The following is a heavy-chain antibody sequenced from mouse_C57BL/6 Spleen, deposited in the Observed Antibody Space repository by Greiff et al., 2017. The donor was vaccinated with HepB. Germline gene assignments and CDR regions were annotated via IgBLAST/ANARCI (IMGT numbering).Heavy chain of an antibody. CDR2: IHPNSGST. CDR1: GYTFTSYW. CDR3: ARKGTAQAPYSMDS. J-gene: IGHJ4*01. V-gene: IGHV1-64*01. D-gene: IGHD3-2*02. Sequence: VQLQQSGAELVKPGASVKLSCKASGYTFTSYWMHWVKQRPGQGLEWIGMIHPNSGSTNYNEKFKSKATLTVDKSSSTAYMPLSSLTSEDSAVYCCARKGTAQAPYSMDSWGQGTSVTVSS.